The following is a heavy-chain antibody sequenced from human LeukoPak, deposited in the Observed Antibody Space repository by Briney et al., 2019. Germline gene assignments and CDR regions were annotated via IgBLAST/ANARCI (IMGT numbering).Heavy chain of an antibody. CDR1: GFTFSSYS. Sequence: GGSLRLSCAASGFTFSSYSMNWVRQAPGKGLEWVSSISGSSSFIYYADSVKGRFTISRDNAKNSLYLQMNGLRVEDTAVYYCAKDSLGFTQDYWGQGTLVTVSS. V-gene: IGHV3-21*01. J-gene: IGHJ4*02. CDR3: AKDSLGFTQDY. CDR2: ISGSSSFI. D-gene: IGHD1-26*01.